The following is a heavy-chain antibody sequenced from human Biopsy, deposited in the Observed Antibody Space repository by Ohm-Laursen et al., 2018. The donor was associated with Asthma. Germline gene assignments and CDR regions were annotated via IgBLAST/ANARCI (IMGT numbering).Heavy chain of an antibody. D-gene: IGHD3-3*02. J-gene: IGHJ1*01. Sequence: SLRLSCTASGFTFSNYNMNWVRQAPGKGLEWVSSITDTSRYIKYADSVKGRFTISRDNAKNSLYLQMNSLRAEETAVYYCARTFHFWSPYHAEHYQLWGQGALVTVPS. CDR1: GFTFSNYN. CDR3: ARTFHFWSPYHAEHYQL. CDR2: ITDTSRYI. V-gene: IGHV3-21*06.